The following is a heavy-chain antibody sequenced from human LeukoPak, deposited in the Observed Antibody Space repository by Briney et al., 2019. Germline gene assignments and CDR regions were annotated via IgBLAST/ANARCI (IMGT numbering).Heavy chain of an antibody. J-gene: IGHJ6*02. CDR3: ARGPGSFRVI. Sequence: PSQTLSLTCTVSGGSTSSGGYYWGWIRQHLGKGLEWIGYNYYSGSSYYNPSLRSRVTISVDTSKHQFSLRLSSVTAADTAVYYCARGPGSFRVIWGQGTTVTVS. V-gene: IGHV4-31*03. D-gene: IGHD1-26*01. CDR2: NYYSGSS. CDR1: GGSTSSGGYY.